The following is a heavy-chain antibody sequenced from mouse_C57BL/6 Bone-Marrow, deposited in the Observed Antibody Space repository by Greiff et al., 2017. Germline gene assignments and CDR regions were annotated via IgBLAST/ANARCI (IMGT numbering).Heavy chain of an antibody. J-gene: IGHJ2*01. CDR2: IYPGDGDT. Sequence: VQLQQSGAELVKPGASVKISCKASGYAFSSYWMNWVQQRPGKGLEWIGQIYPGDGDTNYNGKFKGKATLTADKSSSTAYMQLSSLTSEDSAVYFCARGDYYGSSPYYFDYWGQGTTLTVSS. V-gene: IGHV1-80*01. D-gene: IGHD1-1*01. CDR3: ARGDYYGSSPYYFDY. CDR1: GYAFSSYW.